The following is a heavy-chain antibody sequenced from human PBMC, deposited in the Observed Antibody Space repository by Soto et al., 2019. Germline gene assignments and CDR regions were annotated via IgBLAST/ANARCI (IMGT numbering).Heavy chain of an antibody. V-gene: IGHV1-18*01. D-gene: IGHD6-19*01. CDR3: ARAQWLVFSGGWFDP. CDR2: ISAYNGNT. Sequence: GASVKVSCKASGYTFTSYGISWVRQAPGQGLEWMGWISAYNGNTNYAQKLQGRVTMTTDTSTSTAYMELRSLRSDDTAVYYCARAQWLVFSGGWFDPWGQGTLVTVSS. CDR1: GYTFTSYG. J-gene: IGHJ5*02.